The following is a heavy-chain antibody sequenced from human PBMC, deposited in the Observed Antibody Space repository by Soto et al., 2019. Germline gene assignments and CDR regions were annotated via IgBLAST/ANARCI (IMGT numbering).Heavy chain of an antibody. CDR1: GYTFTSYY. D-gene: IGHD3-10*01. J-gene: IGHJ4*02. CDR3: AREGERITMVRGVIPYFDY. CDR2: INPSGGST. V-gene: IGHV1-46*01. Sequence: GASVKASCKASGYTFTSYYMHWVRQAPGQGLEWMGIINPSGGSTSYAQKFQGRVTMTRDTSTSTVYMELSSLRSEDTAVYYCAREGERITMVRGVIPYFDYWGQGTLVTVSS.